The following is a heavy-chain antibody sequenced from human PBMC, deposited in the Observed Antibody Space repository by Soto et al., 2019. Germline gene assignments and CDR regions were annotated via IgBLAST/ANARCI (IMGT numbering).Heavy chain of an antibody. D-gene: IGHD6-13*01. J-gene: IGHJ5*02. CDR3: ARIHPAAGPTLWFDP. V-gene: IGHV2-26*01. CDR1: GFSLSNARMG. CDR2: IFSNDEK. Sequence: SGPTLVNPTETLTLTCTVSGFSLSNARMGVSWIRQPPGKALEWLAHIFSNDEKSYSTSLKSRLTISKDTSKSQVVLTMTNMDPVDTATYYCARIHPAAGPTLWFDPWGQGTLVTVSS.